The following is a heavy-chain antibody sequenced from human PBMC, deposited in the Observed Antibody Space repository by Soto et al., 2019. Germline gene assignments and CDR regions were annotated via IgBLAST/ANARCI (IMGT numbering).Heavy chain of an antibody. D-gene: IGHD3-10*01. J-gene: IGHJ4*02. CDR1: GFTFSIYG. Sequence: GGSLRLSCAASGFTFSIYGMHWVRQAPGKGLECVAIISYDGSNRYYGDSVKGRFTISRDNSKNTLYLQMDSLRAEDTAVYYCAKVIRDGGTPVRKPLESWGQGTLVTVSS. V-gene: IGHV3-30*18. CDR2: ISYDGSNR. CDR3: AKVIRDGGTPVRKPLES.